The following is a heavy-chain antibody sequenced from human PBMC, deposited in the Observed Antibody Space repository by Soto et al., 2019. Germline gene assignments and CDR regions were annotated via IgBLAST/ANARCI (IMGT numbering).Heavy chain of an antibody. D-gene: IGHD6-6*01. V-gene: IGHV1-3*01. CDR2: INAGNGNT. CDR1: GYTFTSDA. J-gene: IGHJ3*02. CDR3: AVTSIAARPFGWFDI. Sequence: ASVKSECKASGYTFTSDARHLIRKAPGQRLEWMGWINAGNGNTKYSQKFQGRVTITRDTSASTAYMELSSLRSEDTAVYYCAVTSIAARPFGWFDIWGQGTMVTVSS.